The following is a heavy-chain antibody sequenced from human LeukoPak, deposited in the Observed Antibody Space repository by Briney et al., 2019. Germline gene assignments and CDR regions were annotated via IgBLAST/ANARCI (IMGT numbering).Heavy chain of an antibody. D-gene: IGHD3-16*01. CDR2: VFSTGST. CDR1: DGSISGYY. Sequence: SETLSLTCTVSDGSISGYYWSWVRQPAGKGLEWIGRVFSTGSTTYNPSLKSRVTMSVDTSKNHFPLRLSSVTAADTAVYYCARDLGLSLDYWGQGTLVPVSS. V-gene: IGHV4-4*07. CDR3: ARDLGLSLDY. J-gene: IGHJ4*02.